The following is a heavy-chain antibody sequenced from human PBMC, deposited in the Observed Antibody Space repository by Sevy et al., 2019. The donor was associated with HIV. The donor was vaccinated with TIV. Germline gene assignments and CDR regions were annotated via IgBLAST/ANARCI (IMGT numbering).Heavy chain of an antibody. D-gene: IGHD5-12*01. J-gene: IGHJ4*02. V-gene: IGHV3-11*01. CDR2: ISGSGSGI. Sequence: GGSLRLSCAASGFTFSNYAMGWIRQAPGKGLEWVSYISGSGSGIYYADSVKGRFTISRDNAKNSLYLQMNSLRAEETAVYYCARVAIVATMVDYWGQGTLVTVSS. CDR3: ARVAIVATMVDY. CDR1: GFTFSNYA.